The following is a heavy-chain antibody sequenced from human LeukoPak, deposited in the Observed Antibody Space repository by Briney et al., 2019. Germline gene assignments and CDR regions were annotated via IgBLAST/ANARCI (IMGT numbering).Heavy chain of an antibody. Sequence: RTSETLSLTCTVSGASISSGRYYWSWIRQRPGKGLEWIGYIYYSGSTYFNPSLKSRLSMSVDTSKTQFSLKLTSVTAADTAVYYCARQTFDYLFPEAFDIWGQGTVVTVSS. D-gene: IGHD3-9*01. V-gene: IGHV4-31*03. CDR3: ARQTFDYLFPEAFDI. CDR2: IYYSGST. J-gene: IGHJ3*02. CDR1: GASISSGRYY.